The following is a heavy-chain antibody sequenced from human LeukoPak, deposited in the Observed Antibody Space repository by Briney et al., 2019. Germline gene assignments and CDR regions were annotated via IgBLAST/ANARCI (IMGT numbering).Heavy chain of an antibody. D-gene: IGHD3-22*01. Sequence: PSETLSLTCAVYGGSFSGYYWSWIRQPPGKGLEWIGEIYHSGSTNYNPSLKSRVTISVDKSKNQFSLKLSSVTAADTAVYYCARVQYYYDSSGYYTYYFDYWGQGTLVTVSS. CDR3: ARVQYYYDSSGYYTYYFDY. CDR2: IYHSGST. J-gene: IGHJ4*02. V-gene: IGHV4-34*01. CDR1: GGSFSGYY.